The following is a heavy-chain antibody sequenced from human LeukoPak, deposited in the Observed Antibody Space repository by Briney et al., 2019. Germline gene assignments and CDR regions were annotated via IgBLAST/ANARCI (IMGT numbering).Heavy chain of an antibody. J-gene: IGHJ4*02. CDR1: GFTFSSYA. CDR3: ARDAPHFDY. V-gene: IGHV3-30*04. CDR2: ISYDGSNK. Sequence: GGSLRLSCAASGFTFSSYAMHWVRQAPGKGLEWVAVISYDGSNKYYADSVKGRFTISRDNSKNTLYLQMNSLRAEDTAVYYCARDAPHFDYWGQGTLVTVSS.